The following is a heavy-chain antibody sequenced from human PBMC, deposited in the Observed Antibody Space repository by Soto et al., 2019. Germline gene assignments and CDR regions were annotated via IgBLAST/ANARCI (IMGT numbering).Heavy chain of an antibody. D-gene: IGHD2-21*02. J-gene: IGHJ4*02. CDR2: ISYDGSNK. V-gene: IGHV3-30*18. CDR3: SKGGPRCSGGDCRTDY. CDR1: GFTFSKYG. Sequence: GGSLRLSCAASGFTFSKYGMHWVRQAPGKGLEWVAVISYDGSNKYYADSVKGRFTVSRDNSKNTLSLQMNSLRGDDTAVYYCSKGGPRCSGGDCRTDYWDQGTLVTVSS.